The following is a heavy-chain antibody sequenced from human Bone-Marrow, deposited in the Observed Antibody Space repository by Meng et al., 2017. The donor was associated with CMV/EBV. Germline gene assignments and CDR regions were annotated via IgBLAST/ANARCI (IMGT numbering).Heavy chain of an antibody. CDR3: ARGRSDYDFWSGYLYYFDY. V-gene: IGHV1-2*02. Sequence: QVQLVQSGAEVKKPXASVKVCXXAXXXTFADYYINWVRQAPGQGLEWMGWINPNSGGTNYAQKFQGRVTMTRDTSTSTAYMELRSLRSDDTAVYYCARGRSDYDFWSGYLYYFDYWGQGTLVTVSS. D-gene: IGHD3-3*01. CDR1: XXTFADYY. J-gene: IGHJ4*02. CDR2: INPNSGGT.